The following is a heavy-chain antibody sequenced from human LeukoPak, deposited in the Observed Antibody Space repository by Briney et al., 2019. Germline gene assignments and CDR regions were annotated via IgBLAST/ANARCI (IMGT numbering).Heavy chain of an antibody. CDR2: INPNSGGT. D-gene: IGHD2-2*01. J-gene: IGHJ3*02. V-gene: IGHV1-2*02. Sequence: GASVKVSCKASGYTFTGYYMHWVRQAPGQGLERMGWINPNSGGTNYAQKFQGRVTMTRDTSISTAYMELSRLRSDDTAVYYCARYCVESSTSCYLLSAFDIWGQGTMVTVSS. CDR1: GYTFTGYY. CDR3: ARYCVESSTSCYLLSAFDI.